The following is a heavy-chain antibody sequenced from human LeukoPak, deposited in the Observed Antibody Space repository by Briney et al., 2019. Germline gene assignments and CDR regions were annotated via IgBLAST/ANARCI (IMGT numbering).Heavy chain of an antibody. CDR1: GYSISSGYY. D-gene: IGHD4-17*01. Sequence: SETLSLTCTVSGYSISSGYYWGWIRQPPGKGLEWIGSIYHSGSTYYNPPLKSRVTISVDTSKNQFSLKLSSVTAADTAVYYCARAYLKRSPDYWGQGTLVTVSS. CDR3: ARAYLKRSPDY. CDR2: IYHSGST. V-gene: IGHV4-38-2*02. J-gene: IGHJ4*02.